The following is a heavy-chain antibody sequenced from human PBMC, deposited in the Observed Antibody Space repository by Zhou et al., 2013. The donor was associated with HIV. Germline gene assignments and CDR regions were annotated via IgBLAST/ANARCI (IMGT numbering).Heavy chain of an antibody. V-gene: IGHV3-74*01. CDR3: ARGPVDRTTWYLGNYFDY. D-gene: IGHD6-13*01. CDR1: GFTFSNYW. Sequence: EVQLVESGGGLVQPGGSLRLSCAASGFTFSNYWMHWVRQVPGKGLVWVSRINSDRGSTNYADSVKGRFTISRDNAKNTLYLQMNRLRDEDTAIYYCARGPVDRTTWYLGNYFDYWGQGTLVTVSS. J-gene: IGHJ4*02. CDR2: INSDRGST.